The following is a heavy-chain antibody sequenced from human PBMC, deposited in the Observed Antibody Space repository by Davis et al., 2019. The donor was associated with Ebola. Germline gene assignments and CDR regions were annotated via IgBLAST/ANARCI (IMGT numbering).Heavy chain of an antibody. J-gene: IGHJ4*02. CDR1: GFTFRSYW. CDR3: ARGYYDSSGYYDY. V-gene: IGHV3-21*01. Sequence: GGSLRLSCAASGFTFRSYWMSWVRQAPGKGLEWVSSISSSSSYIYYADSVKGRFTISRDNAKNSLYLQMNSLRAEDTAVYYCARGYYDSSGYYDYWGQGTLVTVSS. CDR2: ISSSSSYI. D-gene: IGHD3-22*01.